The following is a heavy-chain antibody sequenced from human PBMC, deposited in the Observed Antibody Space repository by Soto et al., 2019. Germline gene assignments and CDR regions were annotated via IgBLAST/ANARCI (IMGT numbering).Heavy chain of an antibody. CDR3: AKDAGITGTTFGYYYYGMDV. D-gene: IGHD1-7*01. CDR1: GFTFSSYA. Sequence: PGGSLRLSCAASGFTFSSYAMSWVRQAPGKGLEWVSAISGSGGSTYYADSVKGRFTISRDNSKNTLYLKMNSLRAEDTAVYYCAKDAGITGTTFGYYYYGMDVWGQGTTVTVSS. J-gene: IGHJ6*02. CDR2: ISGSGGST. V-gene: IGHV3-23*01.